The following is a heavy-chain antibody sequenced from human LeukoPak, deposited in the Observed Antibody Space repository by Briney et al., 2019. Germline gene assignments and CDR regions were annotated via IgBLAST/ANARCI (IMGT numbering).Heavy chain of an antibody. V-gene: IGHV3-66*01. J-gene: IGHJ4*02. CDR1: GFTVSSNY. CDR2: IYSGGST. Sequence: GGSLRLSCAASGFTVSSNYVSWVRQAPGKGLEWVSVIYSGGSTYYADSVKGRFTISRDNSKNTLYFQMNSLRAEDTAVYYCARGDRVATFDYWGQGTLVTVSS. CDR3: ARGDRVATFDY. D-gene: IGHD5-12*01.